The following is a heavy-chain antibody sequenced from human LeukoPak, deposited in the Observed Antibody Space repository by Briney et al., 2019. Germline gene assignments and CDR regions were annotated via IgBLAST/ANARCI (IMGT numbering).Heavy chain of an antibody. CDR3: AKDRLAAAGKGRFDP. D-gene: IGHD6-13*01. J-gene: IGHJ5*02. V-gene: IGHV3-30*18. CDR2: ISYDGSNK. Sequence: PGGSLRLSCAASGFTFSSYGMHWVRQAPGKGLEWVAVISYDGSNKYYADSVKGRFTISRDNSKNTLYLQMNSLRAEDTAVYYCAKDRLAAAGKGRFDPWGQGTLVTVSS. CDR1: GFTFSSYG.